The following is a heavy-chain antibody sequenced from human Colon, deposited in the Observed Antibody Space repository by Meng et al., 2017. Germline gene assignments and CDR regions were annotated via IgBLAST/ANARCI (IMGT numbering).Heavy chain of an antibody. CDR2: ISWNSGNS. J-gene: IGHJ4*02. CDR1: GFKLDDYA. CDR3: AKGRRLYYYDDSGYQDF. Sequence: GGSLRLSCAASGFKLDDYAMHWVRQAPGKGLEWVSGISWNSGNSGYADSVKGRFTISRDNAKNSLYLEMNSLRAEDTALYYCAKGRRLYYYDDSGYQDFWGQGTLVTVSS. D-gene: IGHD3-22*01. V-gene: IGHV3-9*01.